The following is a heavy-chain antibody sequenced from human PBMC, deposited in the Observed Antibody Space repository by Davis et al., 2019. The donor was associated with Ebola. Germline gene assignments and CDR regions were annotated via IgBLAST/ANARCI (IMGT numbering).Heavy chain of an antibody. J-gene: IGHJ3*02. CDR1: GFSFSSYA. V-gene: IGHV3-30-3*01. CDR3: ASIVTTIQGLAAPADI. CDR2: ISYEGSNK. Sequence: PGGSLRLSCAASGFSFSSYAMHWVRQAPGKGLEWVAVISYEGSNKYYADSVKGRFTISRDNFKNTLYLQMNSLRTGDTAVYYCASIVTTIQGLAAPADIWGQGTMVTVSS. D-gene: IGHD5-12*01.